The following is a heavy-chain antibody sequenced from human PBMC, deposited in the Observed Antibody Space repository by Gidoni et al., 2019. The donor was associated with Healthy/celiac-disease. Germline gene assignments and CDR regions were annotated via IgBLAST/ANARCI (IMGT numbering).Heavy chain of an antibody. D-gene: IGHD4-4*01. V-gene: IGHV4-34*01. CDR2: INHSGST. J-gene: IGHJ6*02. Sequence: QVQLQPWGAGLLKPSETLSLPCAVYGGSFSGYYWSWIRQPPGKGLEWIGEINHSGSTNYNPSLKSRVTISVDTSKNQFSLKLSSVTAADTAVYYCANHRRLQPGGYYYYGMDVWGQGTTVTVSS. CDR1: GGSFSGYY. CDR3: ANHRRLQPGGYYYYGMDV.